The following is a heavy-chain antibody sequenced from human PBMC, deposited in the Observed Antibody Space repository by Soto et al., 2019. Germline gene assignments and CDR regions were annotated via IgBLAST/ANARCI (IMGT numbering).Heavy chain of an antibody. CDR3: ASGNSYYYGSGGGDDH. V-gene: IGHV3-21*01. CDR1: GFTFSSYS. J-gene: IGHJ4*02. CDR2: ISSSSSYI. Sequence: EVQLVECGGGLVKPGGSLRLSSAASGFTFSSYSMNWVSQAPGKGLEWVSSISSSSSYIYYADSVKGRFTISRDNAKNSLYMQMNRLRDEHTAVYYCASGNSYYYGSGGGDDHWGQGTLVTVSS. D-gene: IGHD3-10*01.